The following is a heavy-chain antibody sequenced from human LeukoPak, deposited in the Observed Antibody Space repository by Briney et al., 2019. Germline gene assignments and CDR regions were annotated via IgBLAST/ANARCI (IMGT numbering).Heavy chain of an antibody. CDR3: AGYCSSTSCQSPVPYYYYGMDV. D-gene: IGHD2-2*01. CDR1: GYTFTGYY. J-gene: IGHJ6*02. CDR2: INPNSGGT. Sequence: ASVKVSCKASGYTFTGYYMHWVRQAPGQGLEWMGWINPNSGGTNYAQKFQGRVTMHRDTSISTAYMELSRLRSDDTAVYYCAGYCSSTSCQSPVPYYYYGMDVWGQGTTVTVSS. V-gene: IGHV1-2*02.